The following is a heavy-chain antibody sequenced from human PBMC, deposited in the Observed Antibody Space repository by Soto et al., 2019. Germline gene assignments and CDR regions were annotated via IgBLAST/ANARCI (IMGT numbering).Heavy chain of an antibody. D-gene: IGHD6-13*01. J-gene: IGHJ4*02. V-gene: IGHV1-8*01. CDR1: GYTFTSYD. CDR3: AGPWGQLLVLFFAY. Sequence: QVQLVQSGAEVKKPGASVKVSCKASGYTFTSYDINWVRQATGQGLEWRGWMNPNSGNTGYAQKFQGRVTMTRDTSINPAYMELSSLRSDDTAVYYCAGPWGQLLVLFFAYWGQGTLVTVSS. CDR2: MNPNSGNT.